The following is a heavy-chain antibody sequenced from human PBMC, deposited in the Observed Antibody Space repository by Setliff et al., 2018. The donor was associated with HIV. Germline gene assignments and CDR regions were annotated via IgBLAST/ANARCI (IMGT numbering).Heavy chain of an antibody. V-gene: IGHV3-23*01. CDR2: ISGGPGTT. J-gene: IGHJ4*02. Sequence: GGSLRLSCAASGFTLNSYAMNWVRQAPGKGLEWVSSISGGPGTTYYADSVKGRFTLYRDTSKNSLFLQMDSLRAEDTAIYYCAKSYFVTMIVVVMYPFDYWGQGTLVTVSS. CDR1: GFTLNSYA. CDR3: AKSYFVTMIVVVMYPFDY. D-gene: IGHD3-22*01.